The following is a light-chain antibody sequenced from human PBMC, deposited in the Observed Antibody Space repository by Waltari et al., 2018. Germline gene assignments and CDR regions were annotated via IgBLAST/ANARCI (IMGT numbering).Light chain of an antibody. CDR1: SSDVGGYNY. V-gene: IGLV2-14*03. Sequence: QSALTQPASVSGSPGQSITISCTGTSSDVGGYNYVSWYQQHPGKAPKFLIYDVSNRPSGVSTRFSVSKSGTTASLTISGLQAEDEADYYCSSYTSSYTYVFGTGTKVTVL. CDR2: DVS. J-gene: IGLJ1*01. CDR3: SSYTSSYTYV.